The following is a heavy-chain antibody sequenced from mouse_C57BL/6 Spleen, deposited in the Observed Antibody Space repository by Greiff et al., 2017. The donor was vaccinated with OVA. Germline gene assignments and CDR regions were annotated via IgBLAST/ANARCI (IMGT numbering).Heavy chain of an antibody. V-gene: IGHV5-9*01. CDR3: ARRGYWFAY. CDR1: GFTFSSYT. Sequence: EVQRVESGGGLVKPGGSLKLSCAASGFTFSSYTMSWVRQTPEKRLEWVATISGGGGNTYYPDSVKGRFTISRDNAKNTLYLQMSSLRSEDTALYYCARRGYWFAYWGQGTLVTVSA. CDR2: ISGGGGNT. J-gene: IGHJ3*01.